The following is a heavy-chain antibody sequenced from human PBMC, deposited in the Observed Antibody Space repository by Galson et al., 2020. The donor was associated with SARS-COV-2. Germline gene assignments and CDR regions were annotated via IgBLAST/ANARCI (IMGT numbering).Heavy chain of an antibody. D-gene: IGHD3-22*01. J-gene: IGHJ6*03. CDR2: IFSNDEK. V-gene: IGHV2-26*01. CDR3: ARITDVYYYDSAGRNYYYMDV. Sequence: SGPTLVKPTETLTLTCTVPGFSLSNARMGVSWIRQAPGKALEWLAHIFSNDEKSYSTPLKSRLTISKDTSKRQVVLTMTNMDPVDTATYFCARITDVYYYDSAGRNYYYMDVWGKGTTVTVSS. CDR1: GFSLSNARMG.